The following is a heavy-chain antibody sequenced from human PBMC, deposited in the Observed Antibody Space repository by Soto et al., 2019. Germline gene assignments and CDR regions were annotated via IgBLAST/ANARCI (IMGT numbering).Heavy chain of an antibody. J-gene: IGHJ1*01. D-gene: IGHD6-13*01. V-gene: IGHV3-9*01. Sequence: EVQLVESGGGLVQPGRSLRLSCAASGFTFDDYGMHWVRQLPGKGLEWVSGINWNSGSIGYADSVKGRFAISRDNAKNSLHLQMNSLRAADTAFYYCVKDESINWYSGHFRHWGQGTLVTVSS. CDR3: VKDESINWYSGHFRH. CDR1: GFTFDDYG. CDR2: INWNSGSI.